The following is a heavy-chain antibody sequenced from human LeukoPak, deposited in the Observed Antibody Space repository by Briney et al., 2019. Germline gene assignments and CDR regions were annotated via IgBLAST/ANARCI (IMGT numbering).Heavy chain of an antibody. V-gene: IGHV4-34*01. CDR2: INHSGCT. D-gene: IGHD1-26*01. CDR3: ARELVGALDYFDY. CDR1: GGSFSGYY. J-gene: IGHJ4*02. Sequence: SETLSLTCAVYGGSFSGYYWSWIRQPPGKGLEWIGEINHSGCTNYNPSLKSRVTISVDKSKNQFSLKLSSVTAADTAVYYCARELVGALDYFDYWGQGTLVTVSS.